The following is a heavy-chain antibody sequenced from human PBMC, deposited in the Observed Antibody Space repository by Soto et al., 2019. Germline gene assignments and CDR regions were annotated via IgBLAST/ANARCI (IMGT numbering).Heavy chain of an antibody. D-gene: IGHD2-15*01. CDR3: AKSPLGYCSGGSCYPPHYFDY. Sequence: EVQLLDSGGGLVQPGGSLRLSCAASGFTFSNYAMSWVRQAPGKGLEWVSGVGGSGDSTYYADSVKGRFTISRDNSKDSLYLQMNRLRAEETAVYYCAKSPLGYCSGGSCYPPHYFDYWGQGTLVTVSS. CDR1: GFTFSNYA. J-gene: IGHJ4*02. CDR2: VGGSGDST. V-gene: IGHV3-23*01.